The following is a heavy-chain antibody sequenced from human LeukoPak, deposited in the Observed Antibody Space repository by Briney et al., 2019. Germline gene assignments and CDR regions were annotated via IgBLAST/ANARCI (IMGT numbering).Heavy chain of an antibody. CDR2: ISYDGSNK. Sequence: GGSLRLSCAASGFTFGSYAMHWVRQAPGMGLEWVAVISYDGSNKYYADSVKGRFTISRDNSKNTLYLQMNSLRAEDTAVYYCARAKSTKYYFDYWGQGALVTVSS. CDR3: ARAKSTKYYFDY. CDR1: GFTFGSYA. V-gene: IGHV3-30-3*01. J-gene: IGHJ4*02.